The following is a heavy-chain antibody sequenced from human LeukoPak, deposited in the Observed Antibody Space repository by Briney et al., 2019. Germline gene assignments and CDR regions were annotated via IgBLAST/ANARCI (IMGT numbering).Heavy chain of an antibody. D-gene: IGHD6-13*01. J-gene: IGHJ4*02. V-gene: IGHV3-48*02. CDR3: AREVFIAAAGSFDY. Sequence: GGSLRLSCAASGFTFSSYSMNWVRQAPGKGLEWVSYISISSSTIYYADPVKGRFTISRDNAKNSLYLQMNSLRDEDTAVYYCAREVFIAAAGSFDYWGQGTLVTVSS. CDR2: ISISSSTI. CDR1: GFTFSSYS.